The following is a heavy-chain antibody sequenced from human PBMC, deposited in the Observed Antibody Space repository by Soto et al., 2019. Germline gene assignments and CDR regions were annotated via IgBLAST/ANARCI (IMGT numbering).Heavy chain of an antibody. Sequence: PGKSLKIPGRGPDSTFSTSWTGWDRQLPGKGLEWMGIIYPGDHETRYSPSFHGKVTISADKSINTAYLQWNSLEASDTAFYFCARSPRSSPYFDYWGQGALVTSPQ. CDR2: IYPGDHET. J-gene: IGHJ4*02. D-gene: IGHD6-13*01. CDR1: DSTFSTSW. V-gene: IGHV5-51*01. CDR3: ARSPRSSPYFDY.